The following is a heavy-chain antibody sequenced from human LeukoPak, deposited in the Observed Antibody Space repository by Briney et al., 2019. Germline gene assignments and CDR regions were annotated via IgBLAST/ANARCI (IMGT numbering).Heavy chain of an antibody. CDR2: IKSDGSTT. Sequence: GGSLRLSCAASGFSFSSYWMHWVRQAPGTGLVWVSRIKSDGSTTNYADFVKGRFTISRDNAKNTLYLQMNSLRAEDTAVYYCARGTAVWYFDYWGQGTLVTVSS. J-gene: IGHJ4*02. CDR1: GFSFSSYW. V-gene: IGHV3-74*01. D-gene: IGHD1-1*01. CDR3: ARGTAVWYFDY.